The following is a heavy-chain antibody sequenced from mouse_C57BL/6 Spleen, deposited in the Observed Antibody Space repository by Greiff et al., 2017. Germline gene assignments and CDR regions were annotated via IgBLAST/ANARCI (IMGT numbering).Heavy chain of an antibody. CDR1: GYAFSSSW. V-gene: IGHV1-82*01. CDR3: GLDYYGSSYDAMDY. J-gene: IGHJ4*01. CDR2: IYPGDGDT. D-gene: IGHD1-1*01. Sequence: VQLVESGPELVKPGASVKISCKASGYAFSSSWMNWVKQRPGKGLEWIGRIYPGDGDTNYNGKFKGKATLTADKSSSTAYMQLSSLTSEDSAVYCCGLDYYGSSYDAMDYWGQGTSVTVSS.